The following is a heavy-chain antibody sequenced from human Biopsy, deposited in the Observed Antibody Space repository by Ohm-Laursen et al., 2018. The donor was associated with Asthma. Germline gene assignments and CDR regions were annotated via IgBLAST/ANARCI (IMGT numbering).Heavy chain of an antibody. Sequence: SSVKVSCKSLGGTFNTYVIGWVRQAPGQGLEWIGGINSVFGTTTYPQKFQDRVTITADDSTSTVYMELSSLRSEDTAVYYCARKAGSCISRTYYSLDFWGQGTLVTVSS. CDR1: GGTFNTYV. J-gene: IGHJ4*02. D-gene: IGHD1-26*01. V-gene: IGHV1-69*01. CDR3: ARKAGSCISRTYYSLDF. CDR2: INSVFGTT.